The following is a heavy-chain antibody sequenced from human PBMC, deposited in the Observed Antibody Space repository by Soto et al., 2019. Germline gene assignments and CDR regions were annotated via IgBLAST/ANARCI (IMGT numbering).Heavy chain of an antibody. CDR2: ISSSGTTI. J-gene: IGHJ4*02. CDR1: AFTLSDYY. CDR3: VRAAPRWRY. D-gene: IGHD3-3*01. V-gene: IGHV3-11*01. Sequence: QVQLVESGGGLVKPGGSLRLSCAGSAFTLSDYYMSWIRHAPGKGLEWVSYISSSGTTIYYADSVKGRFTISRDHAKNSLYLHMNSLSAEDTAVYYSVRAAPRWRYWGQGTLVTVSS.